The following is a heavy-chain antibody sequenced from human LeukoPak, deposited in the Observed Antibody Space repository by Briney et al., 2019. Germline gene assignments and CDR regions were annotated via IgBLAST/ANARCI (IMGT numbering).Heavy chain of an antibody. V-gene: IGHV3-53*01. CDR2: IYSGGST. D-gene: IGHD3-10*01. Sequence: GGSLRLSCAASGFTVSSNYMSWVRQAPGKGLEWVSVIYSGGSTYYADSVKGRFTISRDNSKNTLYLQMNSLRAEDTAVYYCARGKRGYYGMDVWGQGTTVTVSS. J-gene: IGHJ6*02. CDR3: ARGKRGYYGMDV. CDR1: GFTVSSNY.